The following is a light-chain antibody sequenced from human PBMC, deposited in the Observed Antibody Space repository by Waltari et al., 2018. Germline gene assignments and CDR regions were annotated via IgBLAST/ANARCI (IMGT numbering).Light chain of an antibody. J-gene: IGLJ2*01. CDR3: CSYAGKYTSV. V-gene: IGLV2-11*01. CDR1: ASDVGGYNF. Sequence: QSALTQPRSVSGSPGHSVTFSCTGTASDVGGYNFVPWYQQHPGKVPKLIIYNVDQRPSGVPDRFSGSKSGNTASLTISGLQAEDEADYYCCSYAGKYTSVFGGGTKLTVL. CDR2: NVD.